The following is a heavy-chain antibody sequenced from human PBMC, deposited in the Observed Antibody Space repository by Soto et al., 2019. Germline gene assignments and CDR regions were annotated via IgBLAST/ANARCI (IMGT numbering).Heavy chain of an antibody. CDR1: GYTFTGYY. J-gene: IGHJ6*02. CDR3: ARDDGGDDFWSGYLSGMDV. V-gene: IGHV1-2*04. Sequence: ASVKVSCKASGYTFTGYYMHWVRQAPGQGLEWVGWINPNSGGTNYAQKFQGWVTMTRDTSISTAYMELSRLRSDDTAVYYCARDDGGDDFWSGYLSGMDVWGQGTTVTVSS. D-gene: IGHD3-3*01. CDR2: INPNSGGT.